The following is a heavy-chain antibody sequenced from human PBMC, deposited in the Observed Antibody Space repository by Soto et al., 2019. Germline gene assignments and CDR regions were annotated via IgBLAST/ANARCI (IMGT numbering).Heavy chain of an antibody. Sequence: PGGSLRLSCAASGFSISSDAMSWVRQAPGKGLEWVSGISGSGANTNYADSVKGRFAISIDNSKNTPYLQMSSLRAEDTAVYYCAKRQSGNFGPFDSWGQGTLVTVSS. CDR3: AKRQSGNFGPFDS. CDR2: ISGSGANT. J-gene: IGHJ4*02. V-gene: IGHV3-23*01. D-gene: IGHD2-21*02. CDR1: GFSISSDA.